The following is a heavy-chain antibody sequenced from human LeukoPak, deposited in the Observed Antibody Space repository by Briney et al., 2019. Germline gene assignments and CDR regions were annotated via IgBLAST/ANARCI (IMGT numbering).Heavy chain of an antibody. CDR3: ATIPVFGVVLHQEPV. J-gene: IGHJ6*04. D-gene: IGHD3-3*01. CDR2: FIPILGTA. V-gene: IGHV1-69*10. Sequence: SVKVSCKASGATFSDYALNWVRQAPGQGLEWMGVFIPILGTANSTQKFHDRLTITADMSTNTAYMELSSLRSEDTAVYFCATIPVFGVVLHQEPVWGKGTTVTVSS. CDR1: GATFSDYA.